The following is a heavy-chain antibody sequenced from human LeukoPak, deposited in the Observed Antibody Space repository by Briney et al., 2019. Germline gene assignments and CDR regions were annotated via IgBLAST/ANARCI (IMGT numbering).Heavy chain of an antibody. V-gene: IGHV3-48*01. CDR2: ISRSSSTI. Sequence: PGRSLRLSCAASGFTFDDYAMHWVRQAPGKGLEWVSYISRSSSTIYYADSVKGRFTISRDNAKNSLYLQMNSLRAEDTAVYYCARDRGYAFDIWGQGTMVTVSS. CDR1: GFTFDDYA. CDR3: ARDRGYAFDI. J-gene: IGHJ3*02.